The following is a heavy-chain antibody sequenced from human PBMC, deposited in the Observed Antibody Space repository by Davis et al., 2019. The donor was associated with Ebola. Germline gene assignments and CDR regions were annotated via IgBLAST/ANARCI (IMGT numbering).Heavy chain of an antibody. Sequence: ASVKVSCKASGYTFTSYGITWVRQAPGQGLEWMGWINPHNGNTNYAQKLQGRVTMTTDTSTSTAYMELRSLRSDDTAVYYCARRVGYCSGGSCYFGWFDPWGQGTLVTVSS. CDR3: ARRVGYCSGGSCYFGWFDP. CDR2: INPHNGNT. J-gene: IGHJ5*02. V-gene: IGHV1-18*04. D-gene: IGHD2-15*01. CDR1: GYTFTSYG.